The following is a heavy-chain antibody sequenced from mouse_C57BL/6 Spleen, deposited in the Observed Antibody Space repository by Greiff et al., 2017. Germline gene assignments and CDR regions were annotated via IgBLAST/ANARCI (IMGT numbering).Heavy chain of an antibody. CDR1: GYTFTSYW. J-gene: IGHJ4*01. CDR2: IHPNSGST. Sequence: QVQLQQPGAELVKPGASVKLSCKASGYTFTSYWMHWVKQRPGQGLEWIGMIHPNSGSTNYNEKFKSKATLTVDKSSSTAYMQLRSLTSEDSAVYYCARTEGLSVLYYAMDYWGQGTSVTVSS. D-gene: IGHD1-3*01. V-gene: IGHV1-64*01. CDR3: ARTEGLSVLYYAMDY.